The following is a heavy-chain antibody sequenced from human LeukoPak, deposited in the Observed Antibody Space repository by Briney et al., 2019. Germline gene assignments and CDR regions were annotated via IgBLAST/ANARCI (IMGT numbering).Heavy chain of an antibody. V-gene: IGHV4-39*07. CDR2: IYYSGST. J-gene: IGHJ4*02. CDR1: GGSISSRSYY. D-gene: IGHD5-12*01. CDR3: ARVTGYDWESSYDY. Sequence: SETLSLTCTVSGGSISSRSYYWGWIRQPPGKGLEWIGSIYYSGSTYYNPSLKSRVTISVDTSKNQFSLKVSSVTAADTAVYYCARVTGYDWESSYDYWGQGTLVTVSS.